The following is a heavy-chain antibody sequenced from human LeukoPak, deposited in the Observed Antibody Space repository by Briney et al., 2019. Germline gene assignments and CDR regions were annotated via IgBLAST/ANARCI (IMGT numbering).Heavy chain of an antibody. D-gene: IGHD1-14*01. Sequence: PGGSLRLSCAASGFTFSSNSMNWVRQAPGKGLEWVSYISSRSSTIYYADSVKGRFTISRDNATNSLYLQMNSLRAEDTAVYYCARGAGRGRNHFDYWGQGTLVTVSS. V-gene: IGHV3-48*01. CDR1: GFTFSSNS. J-gene: IGHJ4*02. CDR2: ISSRSSTI. CDR3: ARGAGRGRNHFDY.